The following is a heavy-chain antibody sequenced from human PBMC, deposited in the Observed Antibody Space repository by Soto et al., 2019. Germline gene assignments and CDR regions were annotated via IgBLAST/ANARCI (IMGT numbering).Heavy chain of an antibody. CDR1: GGSISSGDYY. CDR2: IYCSGST. Sequence: SETLSLTCTVSGGSISSGDYYWSWIRQPPGKGLEWIGYIYCSGSTYYNPSLKSRVTISVDTSKNQFSLKLSSVTAADTAVYYCARGWGYGSYYHYYGMDVWGQGTTVTVSS. D-gene: IGHD3-10*01. V-gene: IGHV4-30-4*01. J-gene: IGHJ6*02. CDR3: ARGWGYGSYYHYYGMDV.